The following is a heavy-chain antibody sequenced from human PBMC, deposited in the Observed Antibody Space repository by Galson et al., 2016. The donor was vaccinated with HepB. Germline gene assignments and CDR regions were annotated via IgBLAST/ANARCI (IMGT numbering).Heavy chain of an antibody. CDR3: ARASGDLFDY. CDR1: GFTFTRYT. CDR2: ISGGSSYK. D-gene: IGHD4-17*01. J-gene: IGHJ4*02. Sequence: SLRLSCAASGFTFTRYTMNWVRQSPGKGLEWVSSISGGSSYKYYADSVKGRFTISKDKGRMTFSGANSKDTLYLQMNSLGTEDTAVYYCARASGDLFDYWGQGTLVTVSS. V-gene: IGHV3-21*01.